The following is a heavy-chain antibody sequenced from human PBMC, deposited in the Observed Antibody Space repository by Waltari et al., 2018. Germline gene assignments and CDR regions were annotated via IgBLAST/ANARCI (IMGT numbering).Heavy chain of an antibody. J-gene: IGHJ5*01. CDR1: GASVSSGGHS. V-gene: IGHV4-30-2*01. CDR2: INDRGSP. Sequence: QLQLQESGSGLVKPSQTLSLTCAVSGASVSSGGHSWSWIRLPPGRGLEWIGYINDRGSPYYTPTLKRRVTISIDSSRNQFSLKLTSVTAADTAVYYCARDPGGFDRRFDSWGQGILVTVSS. D-gene: IGHD3-16*01. CDR3: ARDPGGFDRRFDS.